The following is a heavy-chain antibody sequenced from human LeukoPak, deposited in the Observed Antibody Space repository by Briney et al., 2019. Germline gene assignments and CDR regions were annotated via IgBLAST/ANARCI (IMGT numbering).Heavy chain of an antibody. D-gene: IGHD1-7*01. Sequence: MSSETLSLTCTVSGGSMSSFYWSWTRQPPGKGLEWIGYIYYSGSTNYNPSLKSRVTISVDTSKNQFSLKLSSVTAADTAVYYCARAYNWNYATFDYWGQGTLITVSS. J-gene: IGHJ4*02. CDR2: IYYSGST. CDR3: ARAYNWNYATFDY. CDR1: GGSMSSFY. V-gene: IGHV4-59*01.